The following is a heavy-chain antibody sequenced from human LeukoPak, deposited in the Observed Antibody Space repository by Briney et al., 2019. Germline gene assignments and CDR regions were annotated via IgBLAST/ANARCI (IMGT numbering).Heavy chain of an antibody. CDR3: ARNHNYTDHYNHMDV. Sequence: SVKVSCKASGGTYSYFAINWVRQAPGQGLEWMGGIIPLFGSSNYPHKFKGRVTFTADKSTNTVYMHLSSLRFEDTAVYFCARNHNYTDHYNHMDVWGSGTAITVSS. D-gene: IGHD5-24*01. CDR2: IIPLFGSS. V-gene: IGHV1-69*06. CDR1: GGTYSYFA. J-gene: IGHJ6*03.